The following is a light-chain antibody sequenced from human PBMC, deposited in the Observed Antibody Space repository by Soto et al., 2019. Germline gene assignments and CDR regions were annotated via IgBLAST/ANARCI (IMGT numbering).Light chain of an antibody. CDR3: SSYAGSNNFV. CDR1: TSDVGIYNY. V-gene: IGLV2-8*01. J-gene: IGLJ1*01. Sequence: SVLTQPPSASGSPGQSVTISCTGSTSDVGIYNYASWYQQHPGEAPKLMLYEVSKRPSGVPDRFSGSKSGNTASLTVSGLQADDEADYYCSSYAGSNNFVFGTGTKVTVL. CDR2: EVS.